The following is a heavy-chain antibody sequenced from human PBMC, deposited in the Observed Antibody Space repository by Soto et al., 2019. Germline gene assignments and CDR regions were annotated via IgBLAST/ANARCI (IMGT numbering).Heavy chain of an antibody. CDR2: IYPGDSDT. V-gene: IGHV5-51*01. J-gene: IGHJ6*02. D-gene: IGHD6-13*01. CDR3: ARTSSSWYVAYYYGMDV. Sequence: GESLKISCKGSGYSFTSYWIGWVRQMPGKGLEWMGIIYPGDSDTRYSPSFQGQVTISADKSISTAYLKWSSLKASDTAMYYCARTSSSWYVAYYYGMDVWGQGTTVTVSS. CDR1: GYSFTSYW.